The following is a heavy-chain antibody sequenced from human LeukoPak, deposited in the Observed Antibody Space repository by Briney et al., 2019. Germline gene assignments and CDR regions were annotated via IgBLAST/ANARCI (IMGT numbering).Heavy chain of an antibody. CDR2: IDHSGTT. V-gene: IGHV4-31*03. J-gene: IGHJ4*02. Sequence: SQTLSLTCTVPGVSISGGGFYWTWIRQYPGKGLEGIGYIDHSGTTYYNPSLESRLTISVDTSQNQFSLKLSSVTAADTAVYYCARDFWSGYGYFDYWGQGALVTVSS. D-gene: IGHD3-3*01. CDR1: GVSISGGGFY. CDR3: ARDFWSGYGYFDY.